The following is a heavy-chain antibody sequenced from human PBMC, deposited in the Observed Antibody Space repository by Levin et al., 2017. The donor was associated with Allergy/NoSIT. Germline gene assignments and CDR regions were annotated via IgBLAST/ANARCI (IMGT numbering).Heavy chain of an antibody. CDR2: IYSGGST. Sequence: GGSLRLSCAASGFTVSSNYMSWVRQAPGKGLEWVSIIYSGGSTYYGDSVKGRFIISRDNSKNTLYLQMNSLRADDTAVYYCARGPSYCSSISCPQGWFDPWGQGTLVTVSS. CDR3: ARGPSYCSSISCPQGWFDP. V-gene: IGHV3-66*01. J-gene: IGHJ5*02. D-gene: IGHD2-2*01. CDR1: GFTVSSNY.